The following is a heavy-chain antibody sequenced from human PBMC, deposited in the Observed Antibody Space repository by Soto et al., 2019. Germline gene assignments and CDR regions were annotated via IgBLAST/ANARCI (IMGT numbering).Heavy chain of an antibody. CDR2: IYYSGST. CDR3: ARDNPNHSRSFDY. Sequence: SETLSLTCTVSGGSISSYYWNWIRQSPGKGLEWIGYIYYSGSTNYNPSLKSRVTISVDTSKNQFSLKLSSVTAADTAVYYCARDNPNHSRSFDYWGQGTLVTV. J-gene: IGHJ4*02. CDR1: GGSISSYY. V-gene: IGHV4-59*12. D-gene: IGHD6-13*01.